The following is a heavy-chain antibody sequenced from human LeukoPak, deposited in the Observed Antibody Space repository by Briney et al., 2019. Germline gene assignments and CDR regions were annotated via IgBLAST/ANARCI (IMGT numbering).Heavy chain of an antibody. Sequence: PGGSLRLSCAVSGITLSNYGMSWVRQAPGKGLECVAGISDSGGGTNYADSVKGRFTIYRDNPRNALYLQMNCLRAEDPAVYFCAKRGVVIRVILVGFHREAYYFDSCGQGALFTVSS. V-gene: IGHV3-23*01. D-gene: IGHD3-22*01. CDR1: GITLSNYG. J-gene: IGHJ4*02. CDR3: AKRGVVIRVILVGFHREAYYFDS. CDR2: ISDSGGGT.